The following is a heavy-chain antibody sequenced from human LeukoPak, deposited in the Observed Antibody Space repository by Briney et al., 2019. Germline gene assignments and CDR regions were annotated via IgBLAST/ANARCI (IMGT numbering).Heavy chain of an antibody. CDR1: GFTFSSYA. J-gene: IGHJ6*03. D-gene: IGHD5-12*01. V-gene: IGHV3-64*01. Sequence: PGGSLRLSCAASGFTFSSYAMHWVRQAPGKGLEYASAISSNGGSTYYANSVKGRFTISRDNSKNTLYLQMGSLRAEDMAVYYCARDALVATAYYYYYYMDVWGKGTTVTVSS. CDR3: ARDALVATAYYYYYYMDV. CDR2: ISSNGGST.